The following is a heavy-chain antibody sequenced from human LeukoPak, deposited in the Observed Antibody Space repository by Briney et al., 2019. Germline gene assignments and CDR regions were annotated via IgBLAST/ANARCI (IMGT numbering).Heavy chain of an antibody. CDR3: TTDRVATRPFDY. Sequence: PGGSLRLSCAASGFRFSDYGMHWVRQAPGKGLEWVGRIKSKTDGGTTDYAAPVKGRFTISRDDSKNTLYLQMNSLKTEDTAVYYCTTDRVATRPFDYWGQGTLVTVSS. D-gene: IGHD5-12*01. V-gene: IGHV3-15*01. CDR1: GFRFSDYG. J-gene: IGHJ4*02. CDR2: IKSKTDGGTT.